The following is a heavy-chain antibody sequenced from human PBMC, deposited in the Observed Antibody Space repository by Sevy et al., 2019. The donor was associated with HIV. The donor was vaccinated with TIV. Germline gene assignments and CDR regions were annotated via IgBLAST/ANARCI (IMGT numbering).Heavy chain of an antibody. CDR2: IGVYNGNL. CDR3: ARVPTYHYGSATYFDY. D-gene: IGHD3-10*01. J-gene: IGHJ4*02. Sequence: ASVKVSCKTSGYIFTNSGITWVRQAPGQGLEWMGWIGVYNGNLKYAQKFQGRVTMTTDTSTSIAYMGLTSLRSDDTGVYYCARVPTYHYGSATYFDYWGQGTLVTVSS. V-gene: IGHV1-18*01. CDR1: GYIFTNSG.